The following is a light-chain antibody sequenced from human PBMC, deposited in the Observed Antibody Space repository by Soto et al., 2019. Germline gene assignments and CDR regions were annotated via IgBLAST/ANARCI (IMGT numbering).Light chain of an antibody. Sequence: DIVMTQSPRSLSVTPGEPASISCRSSQSLLHSNGNYYLDWYLQKPGQSPQLLMYLASKRASGVPDRFGGSGSGTDFTLKISRVEAEDVGVYYCMQTLLTWTFGQGTKVEIK. CDR3: MQTLLTWT. J-gene: IGKJ1*01. CDR2: LAS. CDR1: QSLLHSNGNYY. V-gene: IGKV2-28*01.